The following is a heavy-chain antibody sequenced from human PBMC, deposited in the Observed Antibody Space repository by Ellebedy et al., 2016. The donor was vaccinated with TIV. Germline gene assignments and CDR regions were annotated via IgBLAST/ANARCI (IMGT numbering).Heavy chain of an antibody. Sequence: GESLKISCAASGFTFSSYSMNWVRQAPGKGLEWVSSISSSSSYIYYADSVKGRFTISRDNAKNSLYLQMNSLRAEDTAVYYCASPIRGGGVSRVYYYGMDVWGQGTTVTVSS. J-gene: IGHJ6*02. CDR3: ASPIRGGGVSRVYYYGMDV. CDR2: ISSSSSYI. D-gene: IGHD3-16*01. CDR1: GFTFSSYS. V-gene: IGHV3-21*01.